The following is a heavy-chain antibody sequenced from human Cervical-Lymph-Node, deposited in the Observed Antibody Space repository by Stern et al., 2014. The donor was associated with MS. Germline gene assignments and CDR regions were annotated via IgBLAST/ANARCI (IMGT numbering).Heavy chain of an antibody. CDR1: GFTFSSYG. CDR3: AKEGISLQYYFDY. V-gene: IGHV3-30*18. D-gene: IGHD2-15*01. J-gene: IGHJ4*02. CDR2: ISYDGSNK. Sequence: VQLVESGGGVVQPGRSLRLSCAASGFTFSSYGMHWVRQAPGKGLEWVAVISYDGSNKYYADSVKGRFTISRDNSKNTLYLKMNSLRAEDTAVYYCAKEGISLQYYFDYWGQGTLVTVSS.